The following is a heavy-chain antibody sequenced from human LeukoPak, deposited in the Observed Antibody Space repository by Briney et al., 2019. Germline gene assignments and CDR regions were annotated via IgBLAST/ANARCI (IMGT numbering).Heavy chain of an antibody. CDR2: IIPIFGTA. D-gene: IGHD3-22*01. Sequence: SVKVSCKASGGTFSSYAISWVRQAPGQGLEWMGGIIPIFGTANYAQKFQGRVTITADESTSTAYMELSSLRSEGTAVYYCARDGGAIGDSSGYSPFDYWGQGTLVTVSS. CDR1: GGTFSSYA. CDR3: ARDGGAIGDSSGYSPFDY. V-gene: IGHV1-69*13. J-gene: IGHJ4*02.